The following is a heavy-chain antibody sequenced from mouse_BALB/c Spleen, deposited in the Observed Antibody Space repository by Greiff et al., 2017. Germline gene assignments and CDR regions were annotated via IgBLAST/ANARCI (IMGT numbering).Heavy chain of an antibody. CDR2: INPGSGGT. CDR1: GYAFTNYL. D-gene: IGHD2-1*01. J-gene: IGHJ2*01. V-gene: IGHV1-54*01. Sequence: QVQLKQSGAELVRPGTSVKVSCKASGYAFTNYLIEWVKQRPGQGLEWIGVINPGSGGTNYNEKFKGKATLTADKSSSTAYMQLSSLTSDDSAVYFCARGGGNYVFDYWGQGTTLTVSS. CDR3: ARGGGNYVFDY.